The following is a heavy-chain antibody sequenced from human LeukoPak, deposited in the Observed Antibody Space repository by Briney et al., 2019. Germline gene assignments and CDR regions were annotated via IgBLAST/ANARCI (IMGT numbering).Heavy chain of an antibody. CDR1: GGSISSGGYY. Sequence: SETLSLTCTVSGGSISSGGYYWSWIRQHPGKGLEWIGYIYYSGSTYYNPSLKSRVTISVDTSKNQFSLKLSSVTAADTAVYYCARDPLLEYGMSAFDIWGQGTMVTVSS. D-gene: IGHD2/OR15-2a*01. CDR2: IYYSGST. J-gene: IGHJ3*02. CDR3: ARDPLLEYGMSAFDI. V-gene: IGHV4-31*03.